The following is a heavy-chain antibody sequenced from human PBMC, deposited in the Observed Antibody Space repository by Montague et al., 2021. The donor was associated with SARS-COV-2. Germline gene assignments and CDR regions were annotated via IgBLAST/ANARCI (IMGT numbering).Heavy chain of an antibody. CDR2: VSWDDDN. J-gene: IGHJ4*02. D-gene: IGHD2-2*01. CDR3: ARRLYCSSTNYPYYFDK. Sequence: PALVKPTQTLTLTCTFSGFPLSTSGVGVGWIRQPPGKALEWLALVSWDDDNRYNPSVKRRVTVTKGTSENQVVLTMTNMDPVDTATYYCARRLYCSSTNYPYYFDKWGQGTLVIVSS. V-gene: IGHV2-5*02. CDR1: GFPLSTSGVG.